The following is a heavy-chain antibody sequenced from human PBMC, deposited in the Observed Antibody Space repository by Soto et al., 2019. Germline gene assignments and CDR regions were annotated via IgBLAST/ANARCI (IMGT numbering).Heavy chain of an antibody. CDR1: GGSSSGGGYY. CDR2: ISYSVSL. D-gene: IGHD1-26*01. CDR3: ARVSGESYYFAY. V-gene: IGHV4-31*03. Sequence: PSETMSLRCTVSGGSSSGGGYYWSWIRQHPRQGLEWIGYISYSVSLYYNHSLKSRVTISVDTSKKQFSLNLSSVTAADTAVYYCARVSGESYYFAYGGQGTLVTVSS. J-gene: IGHJ4*02.